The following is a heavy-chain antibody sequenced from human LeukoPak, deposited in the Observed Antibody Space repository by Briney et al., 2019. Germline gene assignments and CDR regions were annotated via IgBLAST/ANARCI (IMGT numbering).Heavy chain of an antibody. V-gene: IGHV4-31*03. Sequence: SETLSLTCTVSGGSISSSSYYWGWIRQHPGKGLEWIGYIYYSGSTYYNPSLKSRVTISVDTSKNQFSLKLSSVTAADTAVYYCARDKGHYYGSGSYWDYWGQGTLVTVSS. CDR2: IYYSGST. CDR1: GGSISSSSYY. CDR3: ARDKGHYYGSGSYWDY. D-gene: IGHD3-10*01. J-gene: IGHJ4*02.